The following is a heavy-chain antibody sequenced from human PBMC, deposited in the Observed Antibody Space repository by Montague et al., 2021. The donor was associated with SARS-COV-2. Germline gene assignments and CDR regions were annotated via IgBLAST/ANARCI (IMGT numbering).Heavy chain of an antibody. CDR3: ARTLTTVTSDYFDY. CDR2: ISSSSSYI. D-gene: IGHD4-17*01. Sequence: SLRLSCAASGFTFSSYSMNWVRQAQGKGLEWVSSISSSSSYIYYADSVKGRFTISRDNAKNSLYLQMNSLRAEDTAVYYCARTLTTVTSDYFDYWGQGTLVTVSS. V-gene: IGHV3-21*01. CDR1: GFTFSSYS. J-gene: IGHJ4*02.